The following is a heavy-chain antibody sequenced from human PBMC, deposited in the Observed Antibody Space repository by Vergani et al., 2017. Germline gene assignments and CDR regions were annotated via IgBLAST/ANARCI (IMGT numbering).Heavy chain of an antibody. D-gene: IGHD3-16*01. CDR2: IDRNYGV. CDR1: GFTFQAFA. Sequence: VEAGGGLVQPGGSLRLSCTASGFTFQAFAFHWFRQVSGRGLEWVSGIDRNYGVNNGNSFEGRFSISRDNAKKTVFLQINNLRHEDTALYFCVNVNDYDVDGPFNLWARGTLVPVSS. J-gene: IGHJ2*01. V-gene: IGHV3-9*01. CDR3: VNVNDYDVDGPFNL.